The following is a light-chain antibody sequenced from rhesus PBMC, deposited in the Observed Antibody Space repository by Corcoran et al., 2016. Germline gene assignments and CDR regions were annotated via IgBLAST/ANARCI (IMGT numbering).Light chain of an antibody. CDR2: AAS. J-gene: IGKJ1*01. Sequence: DIQMTQSPSSLSASVGDRVTITCRASQGISTYLNWYQQKPGKAPTRLIYAASSLESGVPSRFSGSGSWTDFTLTISSLQPEDFATYYCLQYNSDPWTFGQGTKVEIK. CDR1: QGISTY. CDR3: LQYNSDPWT. V-gene: IGKV1-43*02.